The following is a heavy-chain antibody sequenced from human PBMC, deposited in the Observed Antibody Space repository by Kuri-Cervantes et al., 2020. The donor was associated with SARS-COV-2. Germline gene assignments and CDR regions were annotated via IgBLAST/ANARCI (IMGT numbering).Heavy chain of an antibody. CDR2: INYSGTT. Sequence: SETLSLTCGVYGGSFSNFHWNWVRQPPGKGLERIGEINYSGTTNYNPSLKSRVTISVDTSKNQFSLNLTSVTAADTAVYYCARLRRHNNGWFATGYYMDVWGKGTTVTVSS. J-gene: IGHJ6*03. V-gene: IGHV4-34*01. D-gene: IGHD6-19*01. CDR1: GGSFSNFH. CDR3: ARLRRHNNGWFATGYYMDV.